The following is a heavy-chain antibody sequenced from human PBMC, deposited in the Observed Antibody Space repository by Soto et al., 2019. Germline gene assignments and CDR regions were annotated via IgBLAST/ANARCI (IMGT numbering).Heavy chain of an antibody. D-gene: IGHD3-22*01. J-gene: IGHJ3*02. Sequence: GGSLRLSCAASGFTFSGYWMSWVRQAPGKGLEWVANIKPDGSQKWYVDSVKGRFTISRDNAKKSLYLQMNSLRADDTAVYYCARGDYYDSSGPFSGAFDIWGQGTMVTVS. CDR1: GFTFSGYW. CDR2: IKPDGSQK. V-gene: IGHV3-7*04. CDR3: ARGDYYDSSGPFSGAFDI.